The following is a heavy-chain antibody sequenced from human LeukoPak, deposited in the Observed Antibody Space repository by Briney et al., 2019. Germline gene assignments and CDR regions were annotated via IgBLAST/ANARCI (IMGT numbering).Heavy chain of an antibody. CDR3: ARDRYGEGWFDP. J-gene: IGHJ5*02. CDR2: IYYSGST. D-gene: IGHD3-9*01. CDR1: GGSISSGGYY. Sequence: PSETLSLTCTVSGGSISSGGYYWSWIRQHPGKGLEWIGYIYYSGSTYYNPSLKSRVTISVDTSKNQFSLKLSSVTAADTAVYYCARDRYGEGWFDPWGQGTLVTVSS. V-gene: IGHV4-31*03.